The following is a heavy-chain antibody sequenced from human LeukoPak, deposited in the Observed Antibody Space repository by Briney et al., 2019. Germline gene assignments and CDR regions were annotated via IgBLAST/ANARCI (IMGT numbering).Heavy chain of an antibody. V-gene: IGHV4-34*01. CDR2: INHSGST. CDR1: GGSFSGYY. J-gene: IGHJ5*02. D-gene: IGHD7-27*01. CDR3: ARGLGILRNWFDP. Sequence: PSETLSLTCAVYGGSFSGYYWSWIRQPPGKGLEWIGEINHSGSTNYNPSLKSRVTISVDTSKNQFSLKLSSVTAADTAVYYCARGLGILRNWFDPWGQGTLVTVSS.